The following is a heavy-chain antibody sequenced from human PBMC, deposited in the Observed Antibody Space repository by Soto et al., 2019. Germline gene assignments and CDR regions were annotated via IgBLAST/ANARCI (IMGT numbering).Heavy chain of an antibody. CDR1: GFTFSSYA. D-gene: IGHD4-17*01. Sequence: GGSLRLSCAASGFTFSSYAMSWVRQAPGKGLEWVSAISGSGGSTYYADSVKGRFTISRDNSKNTLYLQMNSLRAGDTAVYYCAKDKGYGDYDLDYYYGMDVWGQGTTVTVSS. CDR2: ISGSGGST. CDR3: AKDKGYGDYDLDYYYGMDV. V-gene: IGHV3-23*01. J-gene: IGHJ6*02.